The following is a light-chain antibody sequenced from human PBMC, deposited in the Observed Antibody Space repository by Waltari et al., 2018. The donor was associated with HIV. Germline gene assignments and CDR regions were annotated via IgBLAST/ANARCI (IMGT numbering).Light chain of an antibody. CDR2: NAS. V-gene: IGKV3-11*01. CDR1: QSVSTY. J-gene: IGKJ1*01. Sequence: ETVLTQSPGILSLSPGERATLSCRASQSVSTYLAWYQQTPGQAPRLLIYNASNRATGIPDRFSGSGSGTDFTLTISSLEPEDFAVYYCQQRSNWPWTFGQGAKVEIK. CDR3: QQRSNWPWT.